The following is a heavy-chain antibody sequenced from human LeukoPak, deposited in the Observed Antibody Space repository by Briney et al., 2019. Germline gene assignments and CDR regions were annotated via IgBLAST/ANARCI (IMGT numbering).Heavy chain of an antibody. V-gene: IGHV1-69*13. J-gene: IGHJ6*03. CDR3: ARDIGRFLDPFYYYYMDV. Sequence: SVKVSCKASGGTFSSYAISWVRQAPGQGLEWMGGIIPIFGTANYAQKFQGRVTITADESTSTAYMELSSLRSEDTAVYYCARDIGRFLDPFYYYYMDVWGKGTTVTVSS. D-gene: IGHD3-3*01. CDR2: IIPIFGTA. CDR1: GGTFSSYA.